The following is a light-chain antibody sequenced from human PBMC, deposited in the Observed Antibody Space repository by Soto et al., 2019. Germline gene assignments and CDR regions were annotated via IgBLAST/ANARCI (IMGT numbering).Light chain of an antibody. V-gene: IGKV2-28*01. CDR1: QSLLHSNGYNY. CDR2: LGS. Sequence: DVVLTQSPRSLPVTLGRASSISCRSSQSLLHSNGYNYLDWYLQKPGQSPQLLIYLGSNRASGVPDRFSGSGPGTDFTLKISRVEAEDVGVYYCMQPLQSWTFGQGTKVDI. J-gene: IGKJ1*01. CDR3: MQPLQSWT.